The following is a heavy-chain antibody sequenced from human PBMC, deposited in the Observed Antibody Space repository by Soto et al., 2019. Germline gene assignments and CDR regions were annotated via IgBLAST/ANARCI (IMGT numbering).Heavy chain of an antibody. V-gene: IGHV3-48*02. CDR2: ISSSSSTI. CDR1: GFTSSSYS. Sequence: EVQLVESGGGLVQPGGSLRLSCAASGFTSSSYSMNWVRQAPGKGLEWVSYISSSSSTIYYADSVKGRFTISRDNAKNSLYLQMNSLRDEDTAVYYCARDQIVPKWLPRPYYYYYGMDVWGQGTTVTVSS. CDR3: ARDQIVPKWLPRPYYYYYGMDV. J-gene: IGHJ6*02. D-gene: IGHD5-12*01.